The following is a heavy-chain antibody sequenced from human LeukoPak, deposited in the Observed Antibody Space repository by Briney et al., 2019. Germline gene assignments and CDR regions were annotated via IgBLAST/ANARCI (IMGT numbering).Heavy chain of an antibody. Sequence: PGGSLRLSCAASGFTFSSYEMSWVRQAPGKGLEWVSYISSSGSTIYYADSVKGRFTISRDNAKNSLYLQMNSLRAEDTAVYYCAREEDYYDSSGYYKGTGFDPWGQGTLVTVSS. D-gene: IGHD3-22*01. CDR1: GFTFSSYE. CDR2: ISSSGSTI. CDR3: AREEDYYDSSGYYKGTGFDP. J-gene: IGHJ5*02. V-gene: IGHV3-48*03.